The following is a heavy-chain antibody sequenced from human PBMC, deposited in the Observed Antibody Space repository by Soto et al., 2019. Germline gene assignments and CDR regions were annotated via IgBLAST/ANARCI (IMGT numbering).Heavy chain of an antibody. V-gene: IGHV2-5*02. CDR1: GFSLSTTGVG. CDR2: IYWDDDK. Sequence: QITLKESGPTLVKPTQTLTLTCTFSGFSLSTTGVGVGWIRQPPGKAPEWLANIYWDDDKRYSPSVKSRLTITKDTSKNQVVLTLTTMDPADTATYYCAHRPGGISARHFDYWGQGTLVTVSS. CDR3: AHRPGGISARHFDY. J-gene: IGHJ4*02. D-gene: IGHD6-6*01.